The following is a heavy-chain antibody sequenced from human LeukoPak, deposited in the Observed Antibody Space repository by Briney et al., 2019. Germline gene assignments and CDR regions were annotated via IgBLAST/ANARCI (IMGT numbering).Heavy chain of an antibody. Sequence: PGGSLTLSCAASGFTFNHYAMSWVRQAPGKGLEGVSTTSDSFDITYYADSVKGRFTISRDNSKNALYLQMYSLKAEDTAVYYCAKSRTSGYCSGGTCYTHFDYWGQGTLVTVSS. CDR1: GFTFNHYA. V-gene: IGHV3-23*01. D-gene: IGHD2-15*01. CDR3: AKSRTSGYCSGGTCYTHFDY. CDR2: TSDSFDIT. J-gene: IGHJ4*02.